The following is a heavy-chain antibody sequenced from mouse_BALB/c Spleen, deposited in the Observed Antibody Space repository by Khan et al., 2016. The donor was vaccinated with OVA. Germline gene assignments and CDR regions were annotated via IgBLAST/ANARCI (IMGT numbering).Heavy chain of an antibody. Sequence: VQLQQSGAELVKPRASVKLSCTASAFNIKDTYMHWVKQRPEQGLEWIGRIDPANGNTKYDPKFQGKATITADTSSNTAYLHLSSLTSEDIAVYYCARTTMILGFTYWGQGTLVTVSA. CDR2: IDPANGNT. J-gene: IGHJ3*01. CDR3: ARTTMILGFTY. D-gene: IGHD2-4*01. CDR1: AFNIKDTY. V-gene: IGHV14-3*02.